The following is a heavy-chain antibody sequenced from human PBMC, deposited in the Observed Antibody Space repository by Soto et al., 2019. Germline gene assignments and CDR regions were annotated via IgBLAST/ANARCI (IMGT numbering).Heavy chain of an antibody. V-gene: IGHV3-23*01. CDR2: ISGSGGRT. CDR3: AKGDYCSSANCYGGAFDI. J-gene: IGHJ3*02. D-gene: IGHD2-2*01. CDR1: GFTFGTYA. Sequence: EVQLLESGGGLVQPGGSLRLSCAASGFTFGTYAMSWVRQAPGKGLEWVSSISGSGGRTYYADSVKGRFTISRDNSKYTLSLQMNSLRAEDTAVYYCAKGDYCSSANCYGGAFDIWGQGTMLTVSS.